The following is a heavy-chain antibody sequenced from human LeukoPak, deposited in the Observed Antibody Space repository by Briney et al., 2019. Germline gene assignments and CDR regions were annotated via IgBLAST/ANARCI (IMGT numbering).Heavy chain of an antibody. CDR2: INPNSGGT. V-gene: IGHV1-2*04. Sequence: ASVKVSCKASGYTFTGCYMHWVRQAPGQVLEWMGWINPNSGGTNYAQKFQGWVTMTRDTSISTAYMELSRLRSDDTAVYYCARSYDSSGYYDYWGQGTLVTVSS. D-gene: IGHD3-22*01. J-gene: IGHJ4*02. CDR3: ARSYDSSGYYDY. CDR1: GYTFTGCY.